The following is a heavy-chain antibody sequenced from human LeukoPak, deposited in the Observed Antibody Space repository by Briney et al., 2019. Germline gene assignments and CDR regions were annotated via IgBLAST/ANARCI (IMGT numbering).Heavy chain of an antibody. V-gene: IGHV3-21*01. D-gene: IGHD5-12*01. CDR3: ARVCRYSGYDWDY. Sequence: GGSLRLSCAASGFTFSSYSMNWVRQAPGEGLEWVSSISSSSSYIYYADSVKGRFTISRDNAKNSLYLQMNSLRAEDTAVYYCARVCRYSGYDWDYWGQGTLVTASS. J-gene: IGHJ4*02. CDR1: GFTFSSYS. CDR2: ISSSSSYI.